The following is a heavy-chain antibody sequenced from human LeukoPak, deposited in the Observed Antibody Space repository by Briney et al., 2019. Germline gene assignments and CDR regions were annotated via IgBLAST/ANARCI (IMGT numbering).Heavy chain of an antibody. CDR1: GGSYSGYY. CDR2: INHRGST. D-gene: IGHD3-22*01. J-gene: IGHJ4*02. CDR3: AGTYYYDSSGYLSLSKFDY. V-gene: IGHV4-34*01. Sequence: SETLSHTCAVYGGSYSGYYWSWIRQPPGKGLEGIGEINHRGSTNYNPSLKSRVTISVDTSKNQFSLKLSSVTAADTAVYYCAGTYYYDSSGYLSLSKFDYWGQGTLVTVSS.